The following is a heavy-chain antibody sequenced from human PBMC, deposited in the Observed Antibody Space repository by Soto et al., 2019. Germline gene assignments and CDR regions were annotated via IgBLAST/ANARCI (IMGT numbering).Heavy chain of an antibody. Sequence: GASVKVSCKASGGTFSSYAISWVRQAPGQGLEWMGGIIPIFGTANYAQKFQGRVTITADESTSTAYMELSSLRSEDTAVYYCARTPYSSSSEGVYYSYGMDVWGQGTTVTVSS. CDR3: ARTPYSSSSEGVYYSYGMDV. CDR1: GGTFSSYA. J-gene: IGHJ6*02. CDR2: IIPIFGTA. D-gene: IGHD6-6*01. V-gene: IGHV1-69*13.